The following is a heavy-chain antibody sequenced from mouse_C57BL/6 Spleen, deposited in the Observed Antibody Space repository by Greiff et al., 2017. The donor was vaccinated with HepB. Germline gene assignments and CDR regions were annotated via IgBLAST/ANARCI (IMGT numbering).Heavy chain of an antibody. CDR1: GYAFSSSW. D-gene: IGHD1-1*01. J-gene: IGHJ2*01. CDR2: IYPGDGDT. CDR3: ALITTVVAPFDY. V-gene: IGHV1-82*01. Sequence: QVQLQQSGPELVKPGASVKISCKASGYAFSSSWMNWVKQRPGKGLEWIGRIYPGDGDTNYNGKFKGKATLTADESSSTAYMQLSSLTSEDSAVYFCALITTVVAPFDYWGQGTTLTVSS.